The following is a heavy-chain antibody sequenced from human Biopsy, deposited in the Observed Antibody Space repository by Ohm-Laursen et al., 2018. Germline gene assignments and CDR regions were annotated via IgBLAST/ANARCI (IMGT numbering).Heavy chain of an antibody. CDR3: ARDYDTSGYYYVS. D-gene: IGHD3-22*01. Sequence: SETLSLTCTVSGGSISNNNYYWGWIRQPQGKGLEWIGSIFYRGSTHYKPSLKSRVNISVDTSKNQFSLKLNFVTAADTAVYYCARDYDTSGYYYVSWGQGTLVTVSS. J-gene: IGHJ5*02. CDR1: GGSISNNNYY. CDR2: IFYRGST. V-gene: IGHV4-39*01.